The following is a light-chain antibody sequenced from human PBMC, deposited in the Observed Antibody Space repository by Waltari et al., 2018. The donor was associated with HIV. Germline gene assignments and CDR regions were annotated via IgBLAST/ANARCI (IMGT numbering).Light chain of an antibody. J-gene: IGLJ3*02. Sequence: SYELTQPPSVSVSPGQTARITCSGDALPKQYAYWYQQKPGQAPVVVIYKDNERPSGIPERFSGSSSGTTVTLTISGVQAEDEADYYCQSPDSSGSYEVFGRDQADRP. CDR1: ALPKQY. V-gene: IGLV3-25*03. CDR2: KDN. CDR3: QSPDSSGSYEV.